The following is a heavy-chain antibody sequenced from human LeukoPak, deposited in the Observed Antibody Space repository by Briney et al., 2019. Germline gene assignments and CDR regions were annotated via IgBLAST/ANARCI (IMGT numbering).Heavy chain of an antibody. V-gene: IGHV4-34*01. J-gene: IGHJ4*02. Sequence: NPSETLYLTCTVYSVYLSGYYWIWVRQPPGKRPEWIGEINHSGSTNYKPSLKSRVTISVDTSKNQFSLKMSSVTAADTAVYYCARGRLQSLDYWGQGTLVTVSS. D-gene: IGHD4-11*01. CDR1: SVYLSGYY. CDR2: INHSGST. CDR3: ARGRLQSLDY.